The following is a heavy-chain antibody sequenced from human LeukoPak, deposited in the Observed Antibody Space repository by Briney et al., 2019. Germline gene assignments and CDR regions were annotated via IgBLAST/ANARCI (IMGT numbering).Heavy chain of an antibody. CDR1: GFTFSSYG. CDR3: ARDLIAVAASSY. J-gene: IGHJ4*02. V-gene: IGHV3-33*01. D-gene: IGHD6-19*01. CDR2: IWYDGTNK. Sequence: PGGSLRLSCAASGFTFSSYGMHWVRQAPGKGLEWVAVIWYDGTNKFYTDSVKGRFTISRDNSMNMLYLQMDSLRAEDTAVYYCARDLIAVAASSYWGQGTLVTVSS.